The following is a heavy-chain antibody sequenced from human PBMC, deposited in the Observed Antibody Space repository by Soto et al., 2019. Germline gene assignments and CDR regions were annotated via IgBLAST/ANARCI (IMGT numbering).Heavy chain of an antibody. V-gene: IGHV4-38-2*01. CDR2: IYHSGST. CDR1: GYSVSSGYY. D-gene: IGHD3-22*01. CDR3: ARVGPWVPYYYDSSPYTFENWFDP. J-gene: IGHJ5*02. Sequence: SETLSLSCAVSGYSVSSGYYWGWLRQPPGKGLEWIGSIYHSGSTYYNPSLNSRVTLSIDMTNNHVSLILNSVTAADTAVYYCARVGPWVPYYYDSSPYTFENWFDPWGQGTLVTVSS.